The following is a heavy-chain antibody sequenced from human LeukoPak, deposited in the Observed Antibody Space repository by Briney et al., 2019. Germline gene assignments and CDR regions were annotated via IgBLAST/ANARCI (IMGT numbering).Heavy chain of an antibody. V-gene: IGHV3-23*01. Sequence: GGSLRLSCAASGFTFNNYAMNWVRQAPGNGRKWVSAVSNTGRSAYYADSGKGRFTISRDNSKNTVFLQINSLRAEDTAVYYCAKGIEYNNSWTFDYWGQGTLVTVSS. J-gene: IGHJ4*02. CDR3: AKGIEYNNSWTFDY. CDR2: VSNTGRSA. D-gene: IGHD6-13*01. CDR1: GFTFNNYA.